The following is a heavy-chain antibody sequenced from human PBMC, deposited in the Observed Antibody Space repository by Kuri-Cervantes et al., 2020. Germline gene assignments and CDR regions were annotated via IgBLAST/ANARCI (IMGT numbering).Heavy chain of an antibody. J-gene: IGHJ5*02. Sequence: SETLSLTCTVSGGSISSGSYYWSWIRQPAGKGLEWIGRIYTSGSTNYNPSLKSRVTISVDTSKNQFSLKLSSVTAADTAVYYCARGLRYFDWLFKGHWFDPWGQGTLVTVSS. D-gene: IGHD3-9*01. CDR1: GGSISSGSYY. CDR3: ARGLRYFDWLFKGHWFDP. V-gene: IGHV4-61*02. CDR2: IYTSGST.